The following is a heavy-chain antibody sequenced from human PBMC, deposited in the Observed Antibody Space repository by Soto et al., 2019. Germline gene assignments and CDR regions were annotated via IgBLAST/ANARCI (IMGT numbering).Heavy chain of an antibody. D-gene: IGHD6-19*01. Sequence: PSETLSLTCAVYGGSFSGYYWSWIRQPPGKGLEWIGEIHHSGSTIYNPSLKSRVTISVDTSKNQFSLKLSSVTAADTAVYYCASPLTSGWSTPAYWGQGTLVTVSS. V-gene: IGHV4-34*01. CDR2: IHHSGST. J-gene: IGHJ4*02. CDR1: GGSFSGYY. CDR3: ASPLTSGWSTPAY.